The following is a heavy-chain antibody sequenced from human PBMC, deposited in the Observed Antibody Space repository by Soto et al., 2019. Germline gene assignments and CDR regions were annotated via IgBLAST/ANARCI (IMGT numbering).Heavy chain of an antibody. J-gene: IGHJ2*01. CDR2: ISGSGGST. V-gene: IGHV3-23*01. D-gene: IGHD3-16*02. CDR1: GFTFSSYA. Sequence: EVQLLESGGGLVQPGGSLRLSCAASGFTFSSYAMSWVRQAPGKGLEWVSAISGSGGSTYYADSVKGRFTISRDNSKNTLYLQMNSLRAEDTAVYYCAKEGTYYDYVWGSYRNYWYFDLWGRGTLVTVSS. CDR3: AKEGTYYDYVWGSYRNYWYFDL.